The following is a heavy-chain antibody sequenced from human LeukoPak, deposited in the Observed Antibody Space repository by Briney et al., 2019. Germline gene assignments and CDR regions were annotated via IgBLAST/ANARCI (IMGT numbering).Heavy chain of an antibody. V-gene: IGHV4-38-2*02. CDR3: ARDVSEDYDSSGYYSY. CDR1: GYSISSGYY. J-gene: IGHJ4*02. D-gene: IGHD3-22*01. CDR2: IYHSGST. Sequence: SETLSLTCTVSGYSISSGYYWGWIRQPPGKGLEWIGSIYHSGSTYYNPSLKSRVTISVDTSKNQFSLKPSSVTAADTAVYYCARDVSEDYDSSGYYSYWGQGTLVTVSS.